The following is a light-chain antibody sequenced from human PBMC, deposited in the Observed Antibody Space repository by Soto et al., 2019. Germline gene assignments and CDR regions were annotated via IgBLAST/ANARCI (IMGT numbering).Light chain of an antibody. CDR3: QSYDSSLSGYV. J-gene: IGLJ1*01. CDR2: GNS. Sequence: QSVLTQPPSVSGTPGQRVTISCSGSSSNIGRYAVNWYQQLPGTAPKLLIYGNSNRPSGVPDRFSGSKSGTSASLAITGLQAEDEADYYCQSYDSSLSGYVFGTGTKLTVL. V-gene: IGLV1-40*01. CDR1: SSNIGRYA.